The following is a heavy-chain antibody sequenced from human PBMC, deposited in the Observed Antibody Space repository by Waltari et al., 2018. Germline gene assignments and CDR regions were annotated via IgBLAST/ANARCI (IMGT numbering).Heavy chain of an antibody. CDR1: GFTFSRSW. Sequence: EVQLVESGGGLVQPRGSLRISCAASGFTFSRSWMTWVRQAPGKGRGWVANIKEDGSEGYYVDSVKGRFTISRDNTKNALFLQMNSLRAEDTAAYYCATVEWYRMDYWGQGTLVTVSS. CDR2: IKEDGSEG. CDR3: ATVEWYRMDY. J-gene: IGHJ4*02. V-gene: IGHV3-7*01. D-gene: IGHD3-3*01.